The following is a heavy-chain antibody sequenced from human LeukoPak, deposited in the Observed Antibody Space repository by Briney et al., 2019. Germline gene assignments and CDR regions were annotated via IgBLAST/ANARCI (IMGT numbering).Heavy chain of an antibody. CDR1: GYTFTSYG. J-gene: IGHJ4*02. CDR2: MNPNSGNT. Sequence: ASVKVSCKASGYTFTSYGISWVRQAPGQGLEWMGWMNPNSGNTGYAQKFQGRVTMTRNTSISTAYMELSSLRSEDTAVYYCARRFYDFWSGYSPKTYIDYWGQGTLVTVSS. V-gene: IGHV1-8*02. CDR3: ARRFYDFWSGYSPKTYIDY. D-gene: IGHD3-3*01.